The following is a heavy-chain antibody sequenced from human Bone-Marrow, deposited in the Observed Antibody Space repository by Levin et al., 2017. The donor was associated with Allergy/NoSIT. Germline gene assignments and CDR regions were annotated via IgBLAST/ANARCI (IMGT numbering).Heavy chain of an antibody. CDR3: TRPKSIGAVSSGGFEF. Sequence: GGSLRLSCAASGFNFSGTAIHWVRQASGKGLEWVGRIRTKGKSYATAYTASVKCRFSMSRDDSKNTAFLQMNSLKTEDTAVYYWTRPKSIGAVSSGGFEFWGQGSPVTVSS. CDR2: IRTKGKSYAT. V-gene: IGHV3-73*01. J-gene: IGHJ4*02. D-gene: IGHD6-13*01. CDR1: GFNFSGTA.